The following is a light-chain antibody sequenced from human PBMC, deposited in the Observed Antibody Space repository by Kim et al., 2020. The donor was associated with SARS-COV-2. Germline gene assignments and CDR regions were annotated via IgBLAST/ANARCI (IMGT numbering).Light chain of an antibody. CDR2: QDT. Sequence: SYELTQSPSVSVSPGQTADITCSGDKLVNKYVSWYQQEPGQSPVLVIYQDTERPSGIPERFSGSNSGNTATLTISGTQTMDEADYFCQAWDSNTADVVFGGGTKLTVL. V-gene: IGLV3-1*01. J-gene: IGLJ2*01. CDR3: QAWDSNTADVV. CDR1: KLVNKY.